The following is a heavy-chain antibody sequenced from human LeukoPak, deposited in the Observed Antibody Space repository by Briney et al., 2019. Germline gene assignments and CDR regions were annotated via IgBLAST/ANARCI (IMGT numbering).Heavy chain of an antibody. D-gene: IGHD2-2*01. V-gene: IGHV5-51*01. CDR3: ARQPGMTAKSWYFDL. CDR2: IHPGDSHT. Sequence: GESRKISCDGSGYTFTKYWIGWVRQMPGKGLEWMGIIHPGDSHTWYSPSFQGQVTISADKSISMAYLQWSSLKASDTAMYFCARQPGMTAKSWYFDLWGRGTLVTVSS. CDR1: GYTFTKYW. J-gene: IGHJ2*01.